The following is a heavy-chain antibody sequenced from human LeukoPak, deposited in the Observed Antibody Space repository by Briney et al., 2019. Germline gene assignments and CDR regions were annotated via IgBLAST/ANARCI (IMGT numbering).Heavy chain of an antibody. V-gene: IGHV1-69*06. Sequence: SVKVSCKASGGTFSSYAISWVRQAPGHGLEWMGGIIPIFGTANYAQKFQGRVTITADKSTSTAYMELSSLRSEDTAVYYCARDPTYYYGSGSYFTGDYWGQGTLVTVSS. J-gene: IGHJ4*02. D-gene: IGHD3-10*01. CDR3: ARDPTYYYGSGSYFTGDY. CDR2: IIPIFGTA. CDR1: GGTFSSYA.